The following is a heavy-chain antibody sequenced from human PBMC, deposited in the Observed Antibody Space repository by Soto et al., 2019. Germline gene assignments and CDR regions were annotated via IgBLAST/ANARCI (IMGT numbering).Heavy chain of an antibody. Sequence: GGSLRLSCAASGFTFSSYSMNWVRQAPGKGLEWVSYISSSSSTIYDADSVKGRFTISRDNAKNSLYLQMNSLRAEDTAVYYCARGYGDYSPPLYYFDYWGQGTLVTVSS. CDR3: ARGYGDYSPPLYYFDY. J-gene: IGHJ4*02. CDR1: GFTFSSYS. CDR2: ISSSSSTI. D-gene: IGHD4-17*01. V-gene: IGHV3-48*01.